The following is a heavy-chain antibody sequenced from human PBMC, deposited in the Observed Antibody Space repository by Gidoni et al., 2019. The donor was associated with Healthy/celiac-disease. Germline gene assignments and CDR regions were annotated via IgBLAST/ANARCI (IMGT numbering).Heavy chain of an antibody. D-gene: IGHD1-1*01. CDR1: GYTFTGYY. V-gene: IGHV1-2*04. CDR3: ARDRAMSHDAGADYYGMDV. Sequence: QVQLVQSGAEVKKPGASVKVSCKASGYTFTGYYMHWVRQAPGQWLEWMGWINPNSGGTNYAQKVQGWVTMTRDTSISTAYMELSRLRSDDTAVYYCARDRAMSHDAGADYYGMDVWGQGTTVTVSS. J-gene: IGHJ6*02. CDR2: INPNSGGT.